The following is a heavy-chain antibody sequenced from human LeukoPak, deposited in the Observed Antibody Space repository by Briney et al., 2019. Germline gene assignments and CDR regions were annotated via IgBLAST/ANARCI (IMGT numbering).Heavy chain of an antibody. V-gene: IGHV3-9*02. CDR3: AKDYGYSSSWYDY. CDR2: ISWNSASV. CDR1: GFTSGDYG. J-gene: IGHJ4*02. Sequence: PGRSLRLSCEASGFTSGDYGMHWVRQAPGKGLEWVSTISWNSASVGYVDSVKGRFTISRDNAKKTLYLQMNSLRPEDTALYYCAKDYGYSSSWYDYWGQGTLVTVSS. D-gene: IGHD6-13*01.